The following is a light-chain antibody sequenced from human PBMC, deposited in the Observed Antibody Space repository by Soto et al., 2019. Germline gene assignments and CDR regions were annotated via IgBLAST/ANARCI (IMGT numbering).Light chain of an antibody. CDR1: SSDVGDYHY. Sequence: QAVVTQPRSVSGSPGQSVTISCTGTSSDVGDYHYVSWYQHHPGKAPKLMIYDVTKRPSGVPNRFSGSKSGNTASLTISGLQAEDEADYYCCSYAGSYTWVFGGGTKVTVL. CDR3: CSYAGSYTWV. J-gene: IGLJ3*02. V-gene: IGLV2-11*01. CDR2: DVT.